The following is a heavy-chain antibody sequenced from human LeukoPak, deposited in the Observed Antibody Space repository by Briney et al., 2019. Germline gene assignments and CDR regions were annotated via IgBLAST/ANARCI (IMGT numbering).Heavy chain of an antibody. CDR3: ARDANYYDSRGENFFNC. J-gene: IGHJ4*02. CDR1: GFTFSSYW. CDR2: IKRDGSDT. V-gene: IGHV3-7*01. D-gene: IGHD3-22*01. Sequence: GGSLRLSCAASGFTFSSYWMSWVPQAPGKGLEWVANIKRDGSDTYYVDSVKGRFTISRDNAKNSLYLQLNSLRAEDTAVYYCARDANYYDSRGENFFNCWGQGTLVTVSS.